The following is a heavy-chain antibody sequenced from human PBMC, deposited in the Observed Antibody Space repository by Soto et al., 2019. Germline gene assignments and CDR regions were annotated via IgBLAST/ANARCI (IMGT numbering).Heavy chain of an antibody. CDR2: ISGSGGST. Sequence: GGSLRLSCAASGFTFSSYAMSWVRQAPGKGLEWVSAISGSGGSTYYADSVKGRFTISRDNSKNTLYLQMNSLRAEDTAVYYCAKDRPHIVVVTAPFDYWGQGTLVTVSS. D-gene: IGHD2-21*02. V-gene: IGHV3-23*01. CDR3: AKDRPHIVVVTAPFDY. J-gene: IGHJ4*02. CDR1: GFTFSSYA.